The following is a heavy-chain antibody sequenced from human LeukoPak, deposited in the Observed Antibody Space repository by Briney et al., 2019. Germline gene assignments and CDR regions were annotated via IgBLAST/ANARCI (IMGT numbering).Heavy chain of an antibody. D-gene: IGHD6-13*01. V-gene: IGHV3-30-3*01. J-gene: IGHJ4*02. CDR3: ARGASSSWEYFDY. CDR2: ISYDGSNK. Sequence: GGSLRLSCAASGFTFSYSAMTWVRQAAGKGLYWVAVISYDGSNKYYADSVKGRFTISRDNSKNTLYLQMNSLRAEDTAVYYCARGASSSWEYFDYWGQGTLVTVSS. CDR1: GFTFSYSA.